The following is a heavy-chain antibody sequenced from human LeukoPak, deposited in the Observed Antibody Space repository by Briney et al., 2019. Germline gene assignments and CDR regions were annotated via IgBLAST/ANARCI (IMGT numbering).Heavy chain of an antibody. CDR3: TRESGSYHGNDY. CDR1: GGTFSSYA. V-gene: IGHV1-2*06. J-gene: IGHJ4*02. Sequence: ASVKVSCKASGGTFSSYAISWVRQAPGQGLEWMGRINPNNGATNYAQKLQGRVTIAGDTSISTAYMELSSLRSDDTAVYYCTRESGSYHGNDYWGQGTLVTVSS. D-gene: IGHD1-26*01. CDR2: INPNNGAT.